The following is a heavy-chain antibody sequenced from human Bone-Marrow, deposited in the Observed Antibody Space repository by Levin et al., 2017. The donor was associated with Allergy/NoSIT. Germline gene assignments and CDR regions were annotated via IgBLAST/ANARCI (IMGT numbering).Heavy chain of an antibody. Sequence: GGSLRLSCAASGFTFSTYVMDWVRQAPGKGLEWVAVISYDGSDKNYADSVKGRFTISRDNSRNTLFLQMGSLTPEDTAVYYCARSAGRYDDYWGQGTHVTVSS. CDR2: ISYDGSDK. CDR3: ARSAGRYDDY. J-gene: IGHJ4*02. CDR1: GFTFSTYV. D-gene: IGHD1-1*01. V-gene: IGHV3-30*03.